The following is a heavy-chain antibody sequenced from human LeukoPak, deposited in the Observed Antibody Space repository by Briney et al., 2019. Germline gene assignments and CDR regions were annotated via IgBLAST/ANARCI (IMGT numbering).Heavy chain of an antibody. CDR3: ARKWSSRDWFDP. J-gene: IGHJ5*02. V-gene: IGHV1-46*01. D-gene: IGHD2-8*01. Sequence: ASVKVSCKASGYIFTTYSIHWVRQAPGQGLEWMGIINPRGDATIYAQKFQGRVTMTSGTSTTTVYMELSSLRSEDTGLYYCARKWSSRDWFDPWGQGTLVTVSS. CDR1: GYIFTTYS. CDR2: INPRGDAT.